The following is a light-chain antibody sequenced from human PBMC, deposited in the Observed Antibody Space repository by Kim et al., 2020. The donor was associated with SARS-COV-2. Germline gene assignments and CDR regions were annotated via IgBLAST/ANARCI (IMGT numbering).Light chain of an antibody. CDR1: QDINTW. CDR2: GAS. CDR3: QQANSFPPWT. Sequence: ASVGDRVTITCRASQDINTWLGWYQQKPGKAPKLLIYGASNLQRGVPSRFSGSGSGTDFTLTISRLQPDDCATYYCQQANSFPPWTFGQGTKLEI. J-gene: IGKJ1*01. V-gene: IGKV1-12*01.